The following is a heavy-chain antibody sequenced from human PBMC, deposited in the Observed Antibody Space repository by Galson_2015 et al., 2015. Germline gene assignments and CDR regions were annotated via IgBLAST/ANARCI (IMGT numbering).Heavy chain of an antibody. Sequence: SLRLSCAASGFTFDDYAMHWVRQAPGKGLEWVSGINWNSISIGYGDSVKGRFTISRDNAKNSLYLQMNSLRVEDTALYYCVKAKRSTVVPPAPIDYWGQGTLVTVSS. CDR2: INWNSISI. CDR3: VKAKRSTVVPPAPIDY. D-gene: IGHD2-2*01. V-gene: IGHV3-9*01. CDR1: GFTFDDYA. J-gene: IGHJ4*02.